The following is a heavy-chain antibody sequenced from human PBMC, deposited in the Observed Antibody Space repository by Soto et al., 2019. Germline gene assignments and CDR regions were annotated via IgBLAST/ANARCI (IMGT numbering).Heavy chain of an antibody. J-gene: IGHJ4*02. CDR1: GYSFSTYG. CDR3: ARDGILGFCSSTSCYPYDY. Sequence: QVQLVQSGAEVKKPGASVKVSCKASGYSFSTYGISWVRQAPGQGLEWMGWISAYNDNTNYAQKFQGRVTMTTDTSMSTAYMELRSLRSDDTAVYFCARDGILGFCSSTSCYPYDYWGQGTLVTVSS. D-gene: IGHD2-2*01. CDR2: ISAYNDNT. V-gene: IGHV1-18*01.